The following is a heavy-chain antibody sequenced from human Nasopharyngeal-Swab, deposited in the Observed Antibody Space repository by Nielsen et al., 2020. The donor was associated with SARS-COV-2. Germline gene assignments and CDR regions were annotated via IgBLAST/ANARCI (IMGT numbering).Heavy chain of an antibody. J-gene: IGHJ3*02. CDR1: GYTFTSYG. D-gene: IGHD2-21*01. V-gene: IGHV1-18*01. Sequence: ASVKVSCKASGYTFTSYGISWVRQAPGQGLEWMGWIGAYNGNTNYAQKLQGRVTMTTDTSTSTAYMELRSLRSDDTAVYYCARRAYCGGDCYSGTVGGGNDAFDIWGQGTMVTVSS. CDR2: IGAYNGNT. CDR3: ARRAYCGGDCYSGTVGGGNDAFDI.